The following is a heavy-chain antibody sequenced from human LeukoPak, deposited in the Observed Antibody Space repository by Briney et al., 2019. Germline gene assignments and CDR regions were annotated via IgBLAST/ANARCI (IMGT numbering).Heavy chain of an antibody. CDR1: GFTFDSYS. D-gene: IGHD4-11*01. V-gene: IGHV3-48*01. Sequence: PGGSLRLSCVVSGFTFDSYSMNWVRQAPGKGLEWISYISNSGSPIYYADSVKGRFTISRDKDKSSLYLQMNSLAAGDTAVYYCARGLALGLTVTPKAFDYWGQGTLVTVSS. CDR3: ARGLALGLTVTPKAFDY. CDR2: ISNSGSPI. J-gene: IGHJ4*02.